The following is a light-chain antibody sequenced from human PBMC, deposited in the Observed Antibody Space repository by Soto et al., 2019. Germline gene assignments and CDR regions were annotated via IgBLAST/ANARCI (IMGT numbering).Light chain of an antibody. CDR1: GSDVGASNF. Sequence: QSVLTQPASVSGSPGQSITISCTGTGSDVGASNFVSWFQQHPGQAPKLIISEVDNRPSGISNRFSGSKSGNTASLTISGILPAEDPDYYCSSYITRRTLRVFGTGTKVTVL. CDR3: SSYITRRTLRV. V-gene: IGLV2-14*01. J-gene: IGLJ1*01. CDR2: EVD.